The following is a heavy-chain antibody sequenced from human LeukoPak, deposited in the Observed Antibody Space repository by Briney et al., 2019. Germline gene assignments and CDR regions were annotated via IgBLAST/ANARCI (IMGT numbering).Heavy chain of an antibody. CDR3: ARGPMTTVTNFDY. V-gene: IGHV4-34*01. Sequence: GEINHSGSTNYNPSLKSRVTISVDTSKNQFSLKLSSVTAADTAVYYCARGPMTTVTNFDYWGQGTLVTVSS. D-gene: IGHD4-17*01. CDR2: INHSGST. J-gene: IGHJ4*02.